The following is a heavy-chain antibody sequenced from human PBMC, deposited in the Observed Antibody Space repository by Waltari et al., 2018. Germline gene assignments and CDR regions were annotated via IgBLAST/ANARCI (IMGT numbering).Heavy chain of an antibody. D-gene: IGHD3-16*01. V-gene: IGHV2-5*01. CDR1: GFSLSTSGMG. CDR3: AHSRGAILDC. Sequence: QITLTESGPTLVKPTQTLTLTCTFSGFSLSTSGMGVGWIRQSPGKALEWLALIYWSDDTRYSPSLKSRLTITKDTSENQVVLTMTNMDPVDAATYYCAHSRGAILDCWGQGTLVTVSS. CDR2: IYWSDDT. J-gene: IGHJ4*02.